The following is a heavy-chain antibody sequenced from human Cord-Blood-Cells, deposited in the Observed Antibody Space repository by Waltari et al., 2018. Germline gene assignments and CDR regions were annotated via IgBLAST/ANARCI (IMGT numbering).Heavy chain of an antibody. J-gene: IGHJ3*02. V-gene: IGHV3-15*01. Sequence: EVQLVESGGGLVKPGGSLRLSCAASGFTFSNAWLSWVRQAPGKGLKWVGRIKSKTDGGTTDYAAPVKGRFTISRDDSKNTLYLQMNSLKTEDTAVYYCTTGRRVRDAFDIWGQGTMVTVSS. CDR2: IKSKTDGGTT. CDR1: GFTFSNAW. CDR3: TTGRRVRDAFDI.